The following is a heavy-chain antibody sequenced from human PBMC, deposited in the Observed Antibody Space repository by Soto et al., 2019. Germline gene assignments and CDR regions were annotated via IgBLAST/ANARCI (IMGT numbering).Heavy chain of an antibody. CDR2: TYYRSKWYN. J-gene: IGHJ6*03. Sequence: PSQTLSLTCAISGDSGSCNSAAWNWIRQSPSRGLEWLGRTYYRSKWYNDYAVSVKSRITINPDTSKNQFSLQLNSVTPEDTAVYYCARERVAATSPYYYYYYMDVWGKGTTVTVSS. CDR1: GDSGSCNSAA. V-gene: IGHV6-1*01. CDR3: ARERVAATSPYYYYYYMDV. D-gene: IGHD2-15*01.